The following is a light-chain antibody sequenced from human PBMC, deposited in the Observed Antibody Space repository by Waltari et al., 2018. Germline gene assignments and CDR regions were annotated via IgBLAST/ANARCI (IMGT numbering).Light chain of an antibody. V-gene: IGLV2-14*03. CDR2: DVR. CDR1: SSDIGTYDL. CDR3: STYLRSSAPVV. Sequence: QSALTQPASVSGSTGQSITISCSGRSSDIGTYDLVSWYQQHPGEAPKLMIYDVRQRPSGVSDRFSGSKSGNTASLTVSGLQAEDEADYYCSTYLRSSAPVVFGGGTKLTVL. J-gene: IGLJ2*01.